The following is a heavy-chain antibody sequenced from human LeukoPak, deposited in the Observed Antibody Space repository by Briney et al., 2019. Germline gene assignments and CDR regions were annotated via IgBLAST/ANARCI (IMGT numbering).Heavy chain of an antibody. V-gene: IGHV4-61*10. D-gene: IGHD3-22*01. CDR3: ARGVRNYYDSSGYYPFDY. J-gene: IGHJ4*02. CDR1: GGSISSGSYY. Sequence: SETLSLTCTVSGGSISSGSYYWSWIRQPAGKGLEWIGRIYYSGSTNYNPSLKSRVTISVDTSKNQFSLKLSSVTAADTAVYYCARGVRNYYDSSGYYPFDYWGQGTLVTVSS. CDR2: IYYSGST.